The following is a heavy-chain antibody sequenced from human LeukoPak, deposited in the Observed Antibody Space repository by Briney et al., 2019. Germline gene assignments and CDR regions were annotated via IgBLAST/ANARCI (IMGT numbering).Heavy chain of an antibody. CDR2: IGTAGDT. V-gene: IGHV3-13*01. J-gene: IGHJ4*02. CDR3: ARLLGLPRIDY. CDR1: GFTFDDYG. Sequence: GGSLRLSCAASGFTFDDYGMSWVRQAPGKGLEWVSGIGTAGDTYYPGSVKGRFTISRENAKNSLYLQMNSLRAGDTAVYYCARLLGLPRIDYWGQGTLVTVSS. D-gene: IGHD2-15*01.